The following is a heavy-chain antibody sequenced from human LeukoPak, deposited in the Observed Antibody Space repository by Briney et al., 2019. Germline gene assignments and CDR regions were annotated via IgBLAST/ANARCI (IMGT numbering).Heavy chain of an antibody. D-gene: IGHD3-3*01. J-gene: IGHJ6*02. V-gene: IGHV3-66*01. CDR3: VRDQFS. CDR2: SYSGET. CDR1: GFTVSNNY. Sequence: PGGSLRLSCAASGFTVSNNYMSWVRQAPGRLEWLSVSYSGETQYADSVKGRFTISRDDSKNTVYLQMNSLRDEDTATYYCVRDQFSWGQGTAVTVSS.